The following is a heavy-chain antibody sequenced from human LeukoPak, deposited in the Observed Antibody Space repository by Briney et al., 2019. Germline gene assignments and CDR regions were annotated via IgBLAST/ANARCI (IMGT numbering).Heavy chain of an antibody. CDR2: INHSGST. CDR3: ARHLGGSYYSPFDY. Sequence: SETLSLTCAVYGGSFSGYYWSWIRQPPGKGLEWIGEINHSGSTYYNPSLQSRVTIFEDTSKNQFSLKLTSVTAADTAVYYCARHLGGSYYSPFDYWGRGTLVTVSS. J-gene: IGHJ4*02. D-gene: IGHD2-15*01. CDR1: GGSFSGYY. V-gene: IGHV4-34*01.